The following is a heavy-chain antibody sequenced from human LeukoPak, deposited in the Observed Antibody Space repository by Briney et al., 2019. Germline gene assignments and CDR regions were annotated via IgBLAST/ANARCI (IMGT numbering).Heavy chain of an antibody. Sequence: SETLSLTCTVSGGSMSGYCWSWIRQSPDKGLVWIGYMYYSGSTNYNPSLKSRVTISIDMSKNQFSLTLSSVTAADAALYYCARHFTYYYDSSGYPRDAFDIWGQGTMVTVSS. D-gene: IGHD3-22*01. J-gene: IGHJ3*02. CDR3: ARHFTYYYDSSGYPRDAFDI. CDR1: GGSMSGYC. V-gene: IGHV4-59*08. CDR2: MYYSGST.